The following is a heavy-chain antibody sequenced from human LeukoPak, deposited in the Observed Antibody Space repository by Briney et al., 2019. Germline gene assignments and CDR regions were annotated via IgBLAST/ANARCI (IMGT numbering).Heavy chain of an antibody. V-gene: IGHV3-23*01. CDR1: GFTFSSYS. D-gene: IGHD6-19*01. CDR2: VSGGGSST. Sequence: HAGGSLRLSCAASGFTFSSYSMSWVRQAPGKGLEWVSAVSGGGSSTYYADSVKGRFAISRDNSKNTLYLQMHRLRAEDTAVYYCAKGPVAVHGLDFDYWGRGTLVTVSS. CDR3: AKGPVAVHGLDFDY. J-gene: IGHJ4*02.